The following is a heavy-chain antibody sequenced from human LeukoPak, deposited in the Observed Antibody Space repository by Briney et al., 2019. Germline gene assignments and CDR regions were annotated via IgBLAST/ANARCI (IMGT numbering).Heavy chain of an antibody. V-gene: IGHV4-39*01. CDR2: IHYSGST. Sequence: SETLSLTYTVSGRSISSSSYYWAWIRQPPGKGLEWVWSIHYSGSTYYNPSLKSRVTISVDTSKNQFSLKLSSVTAADTAVYYCARRDFGTTGTGAFDIWGQGTMVTVSS. D-gene: IGHD1-1*01. CDR1: GRSISSSSYY. J-gene: IGHJ3*02. CDR3: ARRDFGTTGTGAFDI.